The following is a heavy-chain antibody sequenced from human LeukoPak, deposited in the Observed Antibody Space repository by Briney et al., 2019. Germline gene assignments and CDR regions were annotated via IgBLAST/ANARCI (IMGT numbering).Heavy chain of an antibody. D-gene: IGHD6-6*01. CDR2: ISAYNGNT. CDR1: GYTFTSYG. Sequence: ALVKVSCKASGYTFTSYGISWVRQAPGQGLEWMGWISAYNGNTNYAQKLQGRVTMATDTSTSTAYMELRSLRSDDTAVYYCARDRAARSMGWFDPWGQGTLVTVSS. V-gene: IGHV1-18*01. J-gene: IGHJ5*02. CDR3: ARDRAARSMGWFDP.